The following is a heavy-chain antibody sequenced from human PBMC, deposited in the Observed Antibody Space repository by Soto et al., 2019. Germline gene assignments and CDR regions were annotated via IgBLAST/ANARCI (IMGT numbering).Heavy chain of an antibody. CDR2: ISYDGSNK. D-gene: IGHD3-9*01. CDR1: GFTFSSYG. Sequence: PGVSLRLSCAASGFTFSSYGMHWVRQAPCKGLEWVAVISYDGSNKYYADSVKGRFTISRDNSKNTLYLQMNSLRAEDTAVYYCAKDRDILTGYSVFDYWGQGTLVTVSS. V-gene: IGHV3-30*18. CDR3: AKDRDILTGYSVFDY. J-gene: IGHJ4*02.